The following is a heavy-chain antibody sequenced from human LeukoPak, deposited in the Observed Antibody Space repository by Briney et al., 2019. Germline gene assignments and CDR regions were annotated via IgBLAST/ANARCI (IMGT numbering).Heavy chain of an antibody. CDR1: GFIFSSYA. CDR2: LSGSGGST. Sequence: GGSLRLSCAASGFIFSSYAMSWVRQGPGKGLEWVSALSGSGGSTYYADSVKGRFTISRDNSKNTLYLQMNSLRAEDTAVYYCAKHRTTVTPLPRIDYWGQGTLVTVSS. D-gene: IGHD4-17*01. CDR3: AKHRTTVTPLPRIDY. J-gene: IGHJ4*02. V-gene: IGHV3-23*01.